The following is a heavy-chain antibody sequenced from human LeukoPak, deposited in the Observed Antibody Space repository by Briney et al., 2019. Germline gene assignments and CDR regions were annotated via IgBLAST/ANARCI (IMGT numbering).Heavy chain of an antibody. CDR3: ARGSADYVWGSYRYGGYFDY. V-gene: IGHV1-2*02. CDR2: INPNSGGT. Sequence: ASVKVSCKASGYTFTGYYMHWVRQAPGQGLEWMGWINPNSGGTNYAQKFQGRVTMTRDTSISTAYMELSRLRSDDTAVYYCARGSADYVWGSYRYGGYFDYWGQGTLVTVSS. D-gene: IGHD3-16*02. J-gene: IGHJ4*02. CDR1: GYTFTGYY.